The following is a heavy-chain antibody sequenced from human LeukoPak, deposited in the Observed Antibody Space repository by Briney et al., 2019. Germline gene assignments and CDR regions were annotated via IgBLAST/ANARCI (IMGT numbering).Heavy chain of an antibody. CDR2: IYYSGST. CDR3: ARRIVGATNYFDY. V-gene: IGHV4-59*01. J-gene: IGHJ4*02. CDR1: GGSISYYY. Sequence: SETLSLTCTVSGGSISYYYWSWIRQPPGKGLEWIGYIYYSGSTNYNPSLKSRVTISVDTSKNQFSLKLNSVTAADTAVYYCARRIVGATNYFDYWGQGTLVTVSS. D-gene: IGHD1-26*01.